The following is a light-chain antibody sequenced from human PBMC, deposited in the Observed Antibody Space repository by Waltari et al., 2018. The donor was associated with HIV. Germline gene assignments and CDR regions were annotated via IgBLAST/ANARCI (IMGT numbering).Light chain of an antibody. J-gene: IGLJ3*02. CDR3: AAWDYSLSGWV. CDR2: GIN. Sequence: QSVLTQPPSASGTPGQRVTISCSGSNSNVGISYVYWYQQRPGTTPQLVRYGINQRPSGVPARFSGSKSGTSVSLVISGIRSEDEADYYCAAWDYSLSGWVFGGGTKLTVL. CDR1: NSNVGISY. V-gene: IGLV1-47*01.